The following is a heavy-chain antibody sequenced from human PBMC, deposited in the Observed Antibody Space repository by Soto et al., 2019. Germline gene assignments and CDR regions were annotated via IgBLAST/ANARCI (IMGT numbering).Heavy chain of an antibody. CDR3: ARDKDIVVVPAAMGPICDY. J-gene: IGHJ4*02. CDR1: GFTFSSYS. CDR2: ISSSSSYI. Sequence: VQLVESGGGLVKPGGSLRLSCAASGFTFSSYSMNWVRQAPGKGLEWVSSISSSSSYIYYADSVKGRFTISRDNAKNSLYLQMNSLRAEDTAVYYCARDKDIVVVPAAMGPICDYWGQGTLVTVSS. D-gene: IGHD2-2*01. V-gene: IGHV3-21*01.